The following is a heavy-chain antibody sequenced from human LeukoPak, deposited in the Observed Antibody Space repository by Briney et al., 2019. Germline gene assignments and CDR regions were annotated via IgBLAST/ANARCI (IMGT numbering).Heavy chain of an antibody. V-gene: IGHV3-73*01. J-gene: IGHJ3*02. CDR2: IRRKINTYAT. Sequence: PGGSLRLSCAASGLTFSGSAVHWVRQASGKGLEWVGRIRRKINTYATEYAESVKGRFTISRDDSQNTAYLQMNSLKTEDTAVYYCSAIDSAGTDASDIWGQGTTVTVSS. CDR1: GLTFSGSA. CDR3: SAIDSAGTDASDI. D-gene: IGHD6-13*01.